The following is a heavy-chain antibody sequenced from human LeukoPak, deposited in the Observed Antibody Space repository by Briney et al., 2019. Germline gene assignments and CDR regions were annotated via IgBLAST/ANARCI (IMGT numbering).Heavy chain of an antibody. J-gene: IGHJ4*02. CDR3: AASNYYGSGSYYNDEYYFDY. V-gene: IGHV1-18*01. D-gene: IGHD3-10*01. CDR2: ISAYNGNT. CDR1: GYTFTSYG. Sequence: ASVKVSCKASGYTFTSYGISWVRQAPGQGLEWMGWISAYNGNTNYAQKLQGRVTMTTDTSTSTAYMELRSLRSDDTAVYYCAASNYYGSGSYYNDEYYFDYWGQGTLVTVSS.